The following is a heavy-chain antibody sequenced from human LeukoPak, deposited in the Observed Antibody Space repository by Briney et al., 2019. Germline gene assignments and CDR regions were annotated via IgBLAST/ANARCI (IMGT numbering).Heavy chain of an antibody. V-gene: IGHV3-23*01. J-gene: IGHJ4*02. CDR1: GFTFSDYA. CDR2: ISGSGRST. D-gene: IGHD3-10*01. Sequence: PGGSLRLSCTASGFTFSDYAMSWVRQAPGEGLEWVSAISGSGRSTYYSDSVQGRFTVSRDNSKNTLYLRMNSLRAEDTAVYYCAKDMVRGVIINTFDYWGQGTLVTVSS. CDR3: AKDMVRGVIINTFDY.